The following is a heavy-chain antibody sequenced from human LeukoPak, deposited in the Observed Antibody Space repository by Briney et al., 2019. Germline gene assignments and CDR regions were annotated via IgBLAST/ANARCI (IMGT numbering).Heavy chain of an antibody. CDR3: AKETFYYDDSGYPPFDY. D-gene: IGHD3-22*01. V-gene: IGHV3-23*01. J-gene: IGHJ4*02. Sequence: QPGGSLRLSCAASGFTFSSYTLSWVRQAPGKGLEWVSAISGSVDSTYYADSMKGRFTISRDSSKNTLYLQMNSLRAEDTAVYYCAKETFYYDDSGYPPFDYWGQGTLVTVSS. CDR1: GFTFSSYT. CDR2: ISGSVDST.